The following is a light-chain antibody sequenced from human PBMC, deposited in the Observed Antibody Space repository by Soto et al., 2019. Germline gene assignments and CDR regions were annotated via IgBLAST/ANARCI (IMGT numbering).Light chain of an antibody. CDR3: LQYHNLWA. CDR2: RAS. J-gene: IGKJ1*01. V-gene: IGKV3-15*01. CDR1: KNINSK. Sequence: ILMTQSPATVSVSPGESAPLSCRPSKNINSKVAWYQHRPGQAPRLLINRASTRAPVVPARFSGSGSGTEFTLTISSLQPEDFTVYSCLQYHNLWAFGQGTKVEI.